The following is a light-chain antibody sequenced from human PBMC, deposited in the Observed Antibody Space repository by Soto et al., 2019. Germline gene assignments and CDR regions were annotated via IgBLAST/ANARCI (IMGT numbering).Light chain of an antibody. CDR1: SMAVGGYNY. CDR2: DVS. J-gene: IGLJ1*01. V-gene: IGLV2-14*01. Sequence: QSALTQPASVSGSPGQSITISCTGTSMAVGGYNYVSWYQQHPGKAPKLMIYDVSNRPSGVSNRFSGSKSGNTASLTISGLQAEDEADYYCSSYTSSSTRVFGTGTKLTVL. CDR3: SSYTSSSTRV.